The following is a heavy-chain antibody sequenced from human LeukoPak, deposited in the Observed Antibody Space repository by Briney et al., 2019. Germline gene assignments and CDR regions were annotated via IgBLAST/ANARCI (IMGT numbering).Heavy chain of an antibody. V-gene: IGHV3-21*01. J-gene: IGHJ4*02. CDR3: ARDWGITGTTVDY. D-gene: IGHD1-7*01. CDR1: GFTFSSYS. CDR2: ISSSSSYI. Sequence: PGGSLRLSCAASGFTFSSYSMNWVRQAPGKGLEWVSSISSSSSYIYYADSVKGRFTISRDNAKNSLYLQMNSLRAEDTAVYYCARDWGITGTTVDYWGQGTLVTVSS.